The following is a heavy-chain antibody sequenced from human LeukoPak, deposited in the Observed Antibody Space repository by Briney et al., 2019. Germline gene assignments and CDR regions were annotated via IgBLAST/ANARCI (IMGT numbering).Heavy chain of an antibody. Sequence: GGSLRLSCAASGFTFSRSSMNWVRQAPGKGLEWVSCISSSSSYIYYADSVKGRFTISRDNAKNSLYLQMNSLRAEDTAVYYCARAHNWKYGSFDFWGQGTLVTVSS. CDR2: ISSSSSYI. D-gene: IGHD1-7*01. V-gene: IGHV3-21*01. CDR3: ARAHNWKYGSFDF. CDR1: GFTFSRSS. J-gene: IGHJ4*02.